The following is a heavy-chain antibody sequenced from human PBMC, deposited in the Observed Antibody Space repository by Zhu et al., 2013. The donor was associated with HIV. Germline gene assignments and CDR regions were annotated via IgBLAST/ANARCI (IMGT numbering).Heavy chain of an antibody. V-gene: IGHV1-69*01. Sequence: QVQLVQSGAEVKKPGSSVKVSCKASGGTFSSYAISWVRQAPGQGPEWMGGIIPIFGTANYAQKFQGRLTISADDFTSTVYMELSSLRPDDTAIYYCARPRMVTETPGYYYGLDVWGQGTTVTVSS. CDR3: ARPRMVTETPGYYYGLDV. D-gene: IGHD2-21*02. J-gene: IGHJ6*02. CDR2: IIPIFGTA. CDR1: GGTFSSYA.